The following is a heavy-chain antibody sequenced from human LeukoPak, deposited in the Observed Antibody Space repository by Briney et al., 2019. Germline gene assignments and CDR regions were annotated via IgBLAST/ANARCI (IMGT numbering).Heavy chain of an antibody. J-gene: IGHJ3*02. Sequence: ASVKVSCKASGYTFTSYGISWVRQAPGQGLEWMGWISAYNGNTNYAQKLQGRVTMTTDTSTSTAYMELRSLRSDDTAVYYCARGPPRLVKSVPFDIWGQGTMVTVSS. CDR3: ARGPPRLVKSVPFDI. D-gene: IGHD3-16*01. CDR2: ISAYNGNT. CDR1: GYTFTSYG. V-gene: IGHV1-18*01.